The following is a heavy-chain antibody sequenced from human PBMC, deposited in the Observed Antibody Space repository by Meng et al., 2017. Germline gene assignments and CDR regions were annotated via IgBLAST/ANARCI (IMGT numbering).Heavy chain of an antibody. D-gene: IGHD2-15*01. CDR3: ARGLRCSGGSCYSSNWFDP. J-gene: IGHJ5*02. CDR2: IYYSGST. CDR1: GGSISSGGYY. V-gene: IGHV4-31*01. Sequence: AQPEGAGPGLVKHSQTLPLTCTVSGGSISSGGYYWSWLRQHPGKGLEWIGYIYYSGSTYYNPSLKSLVTISVDTSKNQFSLKLSSVTAADTAVYYCARGLRCSGGSCYSSNWFDPWGQGTLVTVSS.